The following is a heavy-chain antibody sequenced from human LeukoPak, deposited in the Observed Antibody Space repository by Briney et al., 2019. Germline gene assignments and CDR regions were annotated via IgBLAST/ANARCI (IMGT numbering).Heavy chain of an antibody. Sequence: SETLSLTCTVSGGSVNSGIYHWSWIRQPPGKGLEWIGYISYSGSTNYNPSVRSRVTISMDTSKNQFSLNLRSMTAADTAVYYCARVTGDYPKYYYDYWGQGTLVTVSS. CDR1: GGSVNSGIYH. CDR3: ARVTGDYPKYYYDY. V-gene: IGHV4-61*01. D-gene: IGHD4-17*01. CDR2: ISYSGST. J-gene: IGHJ4*02.